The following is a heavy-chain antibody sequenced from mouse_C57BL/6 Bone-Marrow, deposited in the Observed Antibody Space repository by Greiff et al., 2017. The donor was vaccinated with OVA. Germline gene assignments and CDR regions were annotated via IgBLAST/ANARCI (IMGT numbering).Heavy chain of an antibody. CDR1: GFSLTSYG. Sequence: VKLVESGPGLVAPSQSLSITCTVSGFSLTSYGVDWVRQPPGKGLEWLGVIWGGGSANYNSALMSRLSISKDNSKSPVFLKMNSLQTDDTAMYYCAIIYYEYDGGFAYWGQGTLVTVSA. J-gene: IGHJ3*01. CDR3: AIIYYEYDGGFAY. D-gene: IGHD2-4*01. CDR2: IWGGGSA. V-gene: IGHV2-9*01.